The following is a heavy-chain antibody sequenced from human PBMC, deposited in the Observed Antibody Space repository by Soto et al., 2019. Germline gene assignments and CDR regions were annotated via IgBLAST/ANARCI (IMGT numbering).Heavy chain of an antibody. J-gene: IGHJ4*02. V-gene: IGHV4-4*02. CDR3: ARHIAVPSTKGFDF. D-gene: IGHD6-19*01. CDR1: GGSISDNW. CDR2: IYHTGTT. Sequence: QVQLQESGPGLVKPSGTLFLTCAVSGGSISDNWWSWVRQPPGKGLEWIGEIYHTGTTHYNPPLLSRVSISIDKTKNQFSLKLSSVTAADTAIYYCARHIAVPSTKGFDFSGQGTLVTVSS.